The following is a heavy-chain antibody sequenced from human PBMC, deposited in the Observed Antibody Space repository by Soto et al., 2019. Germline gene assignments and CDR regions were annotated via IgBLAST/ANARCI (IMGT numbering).Heavy chain of an antibody. CDR2: IKDDGSKK. Sequence: EVQLVESGGGLVQTGGSLRLSCAASGFDFRKHWLNWFRHVPGKVLEWVATIKDDGSKKFSVDSVRSRFSISRDNGMNFVFLEMRSIRGGDTATYYCARQHYGDYFDYWGQGVVVTVSS. D-gene: IGHD3-10*01. CDR3: ARQHYGDYFDY. J-gene: IGHJ4*02. CDR1: GFDFRKHW. V-gene: IGHV3-7*01.